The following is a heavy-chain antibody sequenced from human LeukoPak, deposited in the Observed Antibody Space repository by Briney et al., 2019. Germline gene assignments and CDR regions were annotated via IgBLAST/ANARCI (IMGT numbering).Heavy chain of an antibody. J-gene: IGHJ4*02. CDR2: ISSSGSTI. Sequence: HSGGSLRLSCAASGFTFSSYEMNWVRQAPGKGLEWVSYISSSGSTIYYADSVKGRLTISRDNAKNSLYLQMNSLRAEDTAVYYCAREKGWLQSNFDYWGQGTLVTVSS. CDR1: GFTFSSYE. D-gene: IGHD5-24*01. V-gene: IGHV3-48*03. CDR3: AREKGWLQSNFDY.